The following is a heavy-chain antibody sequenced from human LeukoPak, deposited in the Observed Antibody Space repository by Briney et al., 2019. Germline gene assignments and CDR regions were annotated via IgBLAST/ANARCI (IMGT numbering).Heavy chain of an antibody. V-gene: IGHV4-59*01. CDR3: ARSDSSGFRPYYFDY. CDR1: GGSISSYY. J-gene: IGHJ4*01. CDR2: MYYSGST. D-gene: IGHD3-22*01. Sequence: SETLSLTCTVSGGSISSYYWSWIRQPPGKGLEWIGYMYYSGSTNYNPSLKSRVTISVDTSKNQFSLKLSSVTAADTAVYYCARSDSSGFRPYYFDYWGHGTLVTVSS.